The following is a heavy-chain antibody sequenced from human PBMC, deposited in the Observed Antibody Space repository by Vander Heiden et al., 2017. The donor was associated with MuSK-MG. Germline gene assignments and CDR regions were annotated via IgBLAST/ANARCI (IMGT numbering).Heavy chain of an antibody. V-gene: IGHV4-39*07. CDR3: GRDDDSKGDYYFYGMDV. Sequence: LQLQESGPGLVKPSETLSLTCSVSGGSVSSSIYCWGWIRQPPGKGLEWLGSICSSGTTHYNPSLKSRVTISVDTSKNQFSLKLTSVTAADTAVYYCGRDDDSKGDYYFYGMDVWGQGTTVTVSS. CDR2: ICSSGTT. CDR1: GGSVSSSIYC. D-gene: IGHD4-4*01. J-gene: IGHJ6*02.